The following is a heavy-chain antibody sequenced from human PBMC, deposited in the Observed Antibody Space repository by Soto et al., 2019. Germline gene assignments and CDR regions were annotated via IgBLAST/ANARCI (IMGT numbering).Heavy chain of an antibody. CDR1: GFTFSDYD. V-gene: IGHV3-13*05. D-gene: IGHD2-15*01. Sequence: EVQLVESGGGSVQPGGSLRLSCTASGFTFSDYDMHWVRQGSGKGLEWVSTIGAARDPYYTGSVKGRFTISRENARNSMFLQMNGLTVGNTAFYYCAGACSGRLPRPADYYYALDVGGQGTIVTLAS. J-gene: IGHJ6*02. CDR3: AGACSGRLPRPADYYYALDV. CDR2: IGAARDP.